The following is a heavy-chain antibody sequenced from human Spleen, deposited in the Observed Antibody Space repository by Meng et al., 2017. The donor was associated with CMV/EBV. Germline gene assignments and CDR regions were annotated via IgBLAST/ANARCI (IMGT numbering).Heavy chain of an antibody. CDR3: ARGLRIAANWFDP. Sequence: SETLSLTCTVSGYSISSGYYWGWIRQPPGKGPEWIGYIYYSGSTYYNPSLKSRVTISVDTSKNQFSLKLSSVTAAVTAVYYCARGLRIAANWFDPWGQGTLVTVSS. CDR2: IYYSGST. J-gene: IGHJ5*02. D-gene: IGHD2-15*01. CDR1: GYSISSGYY. V-gene: IGHV4-38-2*02.